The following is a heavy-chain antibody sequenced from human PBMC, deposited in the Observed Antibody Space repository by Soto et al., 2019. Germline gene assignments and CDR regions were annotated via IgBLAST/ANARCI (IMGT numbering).Heavy chain of an antibody. CDR3: ARGSTESYPGSRIFDF. CDR1: GLTFGSRA. V-gene: IGHV3-23*01. Sequence: LRLSCVASGLTFGSRAMSWVRQAPGEGLQWVATITDNGGDAKYADSVRGRFVISRDNPKKTLYLQMTSVTAEDSAMYFCARGSTESYPGSRIFDFWGRGTLVTVSS. CDR2: ITDNGGDA. J-gene: IGHJ4*02. D-gene: IGHD3-10*01.